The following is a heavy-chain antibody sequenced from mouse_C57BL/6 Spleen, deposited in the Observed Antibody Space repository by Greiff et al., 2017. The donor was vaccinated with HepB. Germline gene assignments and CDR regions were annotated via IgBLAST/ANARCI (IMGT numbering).Heavy chain of an antibody. CDR1: GYTFTDYE. D-gene: IGHD1-1*01. Sequence: VKLQESGAELVRPGASVTLSCKASGYTFTDYEMHWVKQTPVHGLEWIGAIDPETGGTAYNQKFKGKAILTADKSSSTAYMELRSLTSEDSAVYYCTRNYYYGSSYLLYYAMDYWGQGTSVTVSS. V-gene: IGHV1-15*01. J-gene: IGHJ4*01. CDR2: IDPETGGT. CDR3: TRNYYYGSSYLLYYAMDY.